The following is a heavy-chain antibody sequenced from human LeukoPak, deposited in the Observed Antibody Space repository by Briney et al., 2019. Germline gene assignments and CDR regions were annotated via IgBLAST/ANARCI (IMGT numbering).Heavy chain of an antibody. CDR2: IIPIFGTA. Sequence: ASVKVSCKASGGTFSSYAISWVRQAPGQGLEWMGGIIPIFGTANYALQLQGRVTMTTDTSTSTAYMELRSLRSDDTAVYYCARVSVTLFGAVIILNAFDVWGQGTMVTVSS. CDR1: GGTFSSYA. CDR3: ARVSVTLFGAVIILNAFDV. V-gene: IGHV1-69*05. D-gene: IGHD3-3*01. J-gene: IGHJ3*01.